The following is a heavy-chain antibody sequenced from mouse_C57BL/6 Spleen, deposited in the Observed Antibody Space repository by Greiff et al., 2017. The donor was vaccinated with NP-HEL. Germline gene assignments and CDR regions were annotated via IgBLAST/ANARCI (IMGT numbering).Heavy chain of an antibody. Sequence: EVKLVESGEGLVKPGGSLKLSCAASGFTFSSYAMSWVRQTPGKRLEWVAYISSGGDYIYYADTVKGRFTISRDNARNTLYLQMSSLKSEDTAMYYCTREGYDYEGYYFDYWGQGTTLTVSS. CDR2: ISSGGDYI. J-gene: IGHJ2*01. CDR1: GFTFSSYA. V-gene: IGHV5-9-1*02. CDR3: TREGYDYEGYYFDY. D-gene: IGHD2-4*01.